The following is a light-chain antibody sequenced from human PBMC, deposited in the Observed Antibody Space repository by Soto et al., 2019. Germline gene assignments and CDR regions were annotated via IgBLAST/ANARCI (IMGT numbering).Light chain of an antibody. V-gene: IGKV3-11*01. CDR1: QSVSSY. Sequence: IVLTQSPATLSLSPGERATLSCRASQSVSSYLAWYQQKPGQAPRLLIYDAWKRATGVPARFSGSGSGTDFTLTNSSLEPEDLAVYYCQQRSSWLTFGGGTKVE. CDR2: DAW. J-gene: IGKJ4*01. CDR3: QQRSSWLT.